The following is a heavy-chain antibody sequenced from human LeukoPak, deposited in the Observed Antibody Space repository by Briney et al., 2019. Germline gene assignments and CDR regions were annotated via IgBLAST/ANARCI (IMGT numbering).Heavy chain of an antibody. J-gene: IGHJ6*03. CDR2: IKQDGSEK. V-gene: IGHV3-7*01. Sequence: PGGSLRLSCAASGFTFSSYWMSWVRQAPGKGLEWVANIKQDGSEKYYVDSVKGRFTISRDNAKNTLYLQMNSLRAEDTAVYYCAKASLELDEEYYYYYMDVWGKGTTVTVSS. CDR1: GFTFSSYW. CDR3: AKASLELDEEYYYYYMDV. D-gene: IGHD1-7*01.